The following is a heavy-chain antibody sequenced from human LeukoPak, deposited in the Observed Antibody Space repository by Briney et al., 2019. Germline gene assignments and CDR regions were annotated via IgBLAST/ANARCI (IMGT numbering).Heavy chain of an antibody. CDR1: GFTFDSYG. CDR2: ISSSSTYI. D-gene: IGHD2-21*01. J-gene: IGHJ3*02. CDR3: ARETAYCGGDCYPNLNAFDI. Sequence: PGGSLRLSCAASGFTFDSYGMNWVRQAPGKGLEWISSISSSSTYIYYADSVKGRFTISRDNAKNSLYLQMNSLRAEDTAVYYCARETAYCGGDCYPNLNAFDIWGQGTMVTVSS. V-gene: IGHV3-21*01.